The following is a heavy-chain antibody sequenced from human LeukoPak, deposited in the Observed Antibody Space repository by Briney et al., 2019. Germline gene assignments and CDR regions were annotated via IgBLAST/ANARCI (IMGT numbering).Heavy chain of an antibody. CDR2: IFGSGGST. Sequence: GGSLRLSCAASGFTFSSYAMYWVRQAPGKGLEWVSGIFGSGGSTHYADSVKGRFTISRDNSKNTVYLQMNSLRAEDTAVYYCAKTTTGCSSGRFPGWPVDYWGQGTLVTVSS. V-gene: IGHV3-23*01. J-gene: IGHJ4*02. D-gene: IGHD6-19*01. CDR3: AKTTTGCSSGRFPGWPVDY. CDR1: GFTFSSYA.